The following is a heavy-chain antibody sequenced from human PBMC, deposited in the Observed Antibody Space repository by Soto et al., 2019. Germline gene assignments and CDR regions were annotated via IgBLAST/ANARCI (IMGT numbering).Heavy chain of an antibody. J-gene: IGHJ4*02. D-gene: IGHD6-19*01. CDR2: IYYSGST. CDR3: ARYSEAVAATGDYFDY. CDR1: GGSISSGGYY. Sequence: PSEPLSRTCTVSGGSISSGGYYWSWILQHSGKGLEWIGYIYYSGSTYYNPSLKSRVTISVDTSKNQFSLKLSSVTAADTAVYYCARYSEAVAATGDYFDYWGQGTLVTVS. V-gene: IGHV4-31*03.